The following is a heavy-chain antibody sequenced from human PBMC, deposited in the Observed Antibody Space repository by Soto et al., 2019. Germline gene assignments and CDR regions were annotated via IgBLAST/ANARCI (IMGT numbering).Heavy chain of an antibody. D-gene: IGHD3-10*01. J-gene: IGHJ6*02. Sequence: QVQLVQSGAEVKKPGASVKVSCKASGYTFTSYDINWVRQATGQGLEWMGWMNPNSGNTGYAQKFQGRVTMTRNTFQSIAHKEPSSLRSEDTAVYYCARCRTYYCGSGSHYYYYCMDVWGQGTTVTVSS. CDR2: MNPNSGNT. V-gene: IGHV1-8*01. CDR1: GYTFTSYD. CDR3: ARCRTYYCGSGSHYYYYCMDV.